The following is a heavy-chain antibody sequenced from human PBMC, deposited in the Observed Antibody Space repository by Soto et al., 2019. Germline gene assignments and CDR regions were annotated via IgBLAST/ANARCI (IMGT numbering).Heavy chain of an antibody. CDR3: AGRRGRHRDQNWFDP. CDR1: GGSISSDY. J-gene: IGHJ5*02. V-gene: IGHV4-59*01. D-gene: IGHD2-21*01. Sequence: LSLTCTVSGGSISSDYWSWIRQPPGEGLEWIGYIYYSGSTKYNPSLKSRVTISVDTSKNQCSLKVSSVTAADTAVYYCAGRRGRHRDQNWFDPWGQGTLVTVSS. CDR2: IYYSGST.